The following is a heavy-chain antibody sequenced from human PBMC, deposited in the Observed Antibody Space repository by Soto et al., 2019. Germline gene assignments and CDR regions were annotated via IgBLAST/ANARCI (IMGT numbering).Heavy chain of an antibody. V-gene: IGHV3-20*04. J-gene: IGHJ5*02. CDR2: INWNGGST. CDR1: GFTFDDYG. CDR3: ARRRLNRGLGVYWFDP. Sequence: GGSLRLSCAASGFTFDDYGMSWVRQAPWKGLEWVSGINWNGGSTGYADSVKGRFTISRDNAKNSLYLQMNSLRAEDTALYYCARRRLNRGLGVYWFDPWGQGTLVTVSS. D-gene: IGHD2-8*01.